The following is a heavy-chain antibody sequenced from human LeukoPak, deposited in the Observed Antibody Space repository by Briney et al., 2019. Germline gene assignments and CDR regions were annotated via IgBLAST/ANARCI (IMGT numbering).Heavy chain of an antibody. CDR3: AGGALQGGGNWFDP. V-gene: IGHV1-2*06. CDR2: INPNSGGT. CDR1: GYTFTGYY. D-gene: IGHD3-16*01. J-gene: IGHJ5*02. Sequence: ASVKVSCKTSGYTFTGYYMHWLRQAPGQGLEWMGRINPNSGGTYYAQKFQGRVTMTRDTSISTSYMELTSLISDDTAVYYCAGGALQGGGNWFDPWGQGTLVTVSS.